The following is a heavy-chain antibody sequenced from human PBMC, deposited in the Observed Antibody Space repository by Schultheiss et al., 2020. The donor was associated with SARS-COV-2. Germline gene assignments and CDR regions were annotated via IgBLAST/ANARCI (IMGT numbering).Heavy chain of an antibody. CDR3: ASTGDYGRYFDL. D-gene: IGHD4-17*01. V-gene: IGHV4-61*02. CDR1: GGSISSGSYY. CDR2: IYSSGST. Sequence: SETLSLTCTVSGGSISSGSYYWSWIRQPAGKGLEWIGRIYSSGSTNYNPSLKSRVAMSLDTSKNQFSLKLSSVTAADTAVYYCASTGDYGRYFDLWGRGTLVTVSS. J-gene: IGHJ2*01.